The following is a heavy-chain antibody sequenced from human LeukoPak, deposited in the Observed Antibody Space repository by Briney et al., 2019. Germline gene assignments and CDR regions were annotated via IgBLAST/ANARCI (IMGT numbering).Heavy chain of an antibody. D-gene: IGHD2-15*01. J-gene: IGHJ6*02. V-gene: IGHV3-21*01. CDR2: ISSSSSYI. CDR3: ARLYCSGGSCYTYYYYYGMDV. Sequence: GSLRLSCAASGFTFSSYSMNWVRQAPGKGLEWVSSISSSSSYIYYADSVKGRFTISRDNAKNSLYLQMNSLRAEDTAVYYCARLYCSGGSCYTYYYYYGMDVWGQGTTVTVSS. CDR1: GFTFSSYS.